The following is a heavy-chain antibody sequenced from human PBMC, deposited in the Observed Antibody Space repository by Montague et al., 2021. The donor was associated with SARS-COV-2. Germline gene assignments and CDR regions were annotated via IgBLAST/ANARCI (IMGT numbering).Heavy chain of an antibody. V-gene: IGHV4-28*05. CDR2: IYSSGSX. CDR3: ARSLGYYYYGIDV. D-gene: IGHD3-16*01. J-gene: IGHJ6*02. CDR1: GYSISSSNW. Sequence: SETLSLTCAVSGYSISSSNWWGWIRQPPGKGLGWIGYIYSSGSXXSNPXXXGRVTMSVDTSKNQFSLQLSSVTAVDTAVYYCARSLGYYYYGIDVWGQGTTVTVSS.